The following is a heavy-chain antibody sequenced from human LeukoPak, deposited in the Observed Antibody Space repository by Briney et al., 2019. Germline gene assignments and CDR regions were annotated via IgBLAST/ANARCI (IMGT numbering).Heavy chain of an antibody. Sequence: GRSLRLSCAASGFTFSSYGMHWVRQAPGKGLEWVAVIWYDGSNKYYPDSVNGRFTISRDNSKNTLYLQMNSLRAEDTAVYSCAKDFPPYYDISTGYSPGWFDPWGQGTLVTVSS. CDR1: GFTFSSYG. V-gene: IGHV3-33*06. D-gene: IGHD3-9*01. CDR3: AKDFPPYYDISTGYSPGWFDP. CDR2: IWYDGSNK. J-gene: IGHJ5*02.